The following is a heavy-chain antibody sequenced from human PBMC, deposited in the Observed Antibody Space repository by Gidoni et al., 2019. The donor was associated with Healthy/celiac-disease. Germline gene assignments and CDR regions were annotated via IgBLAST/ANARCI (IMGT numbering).Heavy chain of an antibody. D-gene: IGHD2-2*01. Sequence: QLQLQESGPGLVKPSEPLSLTCTVPGGSIRSRSYYWGWIRPPPGKGLGWIGRIYYSGSTYYNPSLKRRVTISVDTSKNQFSLKLSSVTAADTEVYYCALREGYCSSTSCLGENWFDPWGQGTLVTVSS. CDR1: GGSIRSRSYY. J-gene: IGHJ5*02. V-gene: IGHV4-39*01. CDR2: IYYSGST. CDR3: ALREGYCSSTSCLGENWFDP.